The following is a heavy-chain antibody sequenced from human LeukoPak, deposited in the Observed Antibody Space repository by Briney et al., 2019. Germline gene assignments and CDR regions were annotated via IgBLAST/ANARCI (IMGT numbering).Heavy chain of an antibody. Sequence: ASVKVSCKASGYTFTSYGISWVRQAPGQGLEWMGWISAYNGNTNYAQKLQGRVTMTTDTSTSTAYMELRSLRSDDTAVYYCARDRNSGYDYPNWFDPWGQGTLVTASS. V-gene: IGHV1-18*01. CDR2: ISAYNGNT. J-gene: IGHJ5*02. CDR1: GYTFTSYG. D-gene: IGHD5-12*01. CDR3: ARDRNSGYDYPNWFDP.